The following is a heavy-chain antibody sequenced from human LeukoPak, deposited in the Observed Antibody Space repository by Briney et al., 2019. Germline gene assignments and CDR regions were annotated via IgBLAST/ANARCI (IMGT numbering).Heavy chain of an antibody. CDR1: GGSFSAYY. CDR2: INHSGST. J-gene: IGHJ3*02. V-gene: IGHV4-34*01. D-gene: IGHD4-11*01. CDR3: ARPQMTSNASDI. Sequence: SETLSLTCAVYGGSFSAYYWSWIRQPPGKGLEWIGEINHSGSTNYNPSLKSRVAISVDTSRNQFSLRLSSVTAADTAVYYCARPQMTSNASDIWGQGTMVTVSS.